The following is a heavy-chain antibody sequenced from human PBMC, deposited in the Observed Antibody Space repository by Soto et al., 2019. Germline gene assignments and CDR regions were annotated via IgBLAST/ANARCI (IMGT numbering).Heavy chain of an antibody. D-gene: IGHD3-22*01. V-gene: IGHV3-11*01. CDR1: VFTFSDYY. Sequence: GGSLRLSCAASVFTFSDYYMSLIRQAPGKGLEWVSYISSSDNIIYYADSVKGRFTISRDNAKNSLYLQMNSLRAEDTAVYYCARDRGYYDSSGYFDYWGQGTLVTVSS. CDR3: ARDRGYYDSSGYFDY. J-gene: IGHJ4*02. CDR2: ISSSDNII.